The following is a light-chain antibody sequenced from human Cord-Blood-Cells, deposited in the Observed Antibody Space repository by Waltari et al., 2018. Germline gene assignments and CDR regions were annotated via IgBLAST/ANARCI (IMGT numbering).Light chain of an antibody. J-gene: IGKJ1*01. CDR1: QSISSW. CDR3: QQYNSYST. V-gene: IGKV1-5*03. CDR2: KAS. Sequence: DIQMTQFPSTLSASVGDRVTITCRASQSISSWLAWYQQKPGKAPKLLIYKASSLESGVPSRFSGSGSGTEFTLTISILQPDDFATYYCQQYNSYSTFGQGTKVEIK.